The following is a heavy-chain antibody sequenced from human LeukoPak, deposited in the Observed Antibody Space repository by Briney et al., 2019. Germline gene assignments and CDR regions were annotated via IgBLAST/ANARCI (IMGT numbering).Heavy chain of an antibody. J-gene: IGHJ4*02. D-gene: IGHD6-19*01. CDR1: GFTFDDYA. V-gene: IGHV3-43*02. CDR2: ISGDGGST. CDR3: AKAHSSGWYDWDWSDFLGYEYYFDY. Sequence: GGSLRLSCAASGFTFDDYAMHWVRQAPGKGLEWVSLISGDGGSTYYADSVKGRFTISRDNSKNSLYLQMNSLRTEDTALYYCAKAHSSGWYDWDWSDFLGYEYYFDYWGQGTLVTVSS.